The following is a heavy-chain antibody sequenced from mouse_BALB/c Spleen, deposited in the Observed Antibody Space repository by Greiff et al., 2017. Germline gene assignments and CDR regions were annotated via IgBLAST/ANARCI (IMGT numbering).Heavy chain of an antibody. CDR1: GFTFSSYT. Sequence: EVQLVESGGGLVQPGGSLKLSCAASGFTFSSYTMSWVRQTPEKRLEWVAYISNGGGSTYYPDTVKGRFTISRDNAKNNLYLQMSSLKSEDTAMYYCARAPDGYYVLFAYWGQGTLVTVSA. V-gene: IGHV5-12-2*01. D-gene: IGHD2-3*01. CDR2: ISNGGGST. CDR3: ARAPDGYYVLFAY. J-gene: IGHJ3*01.